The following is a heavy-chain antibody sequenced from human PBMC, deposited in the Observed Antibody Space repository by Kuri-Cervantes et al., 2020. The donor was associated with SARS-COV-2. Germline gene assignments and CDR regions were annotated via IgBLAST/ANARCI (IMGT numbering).Heavy chain of an antibody. CDR1: GYTFTGYY. D-gene: IGHD5-12*01. CDR3: ARVGREGGYEGQWLRYYYYYGMDV. CDR2: INPNSGNT. J-gene: IGHJ6*02. V-gene: IGHV1-8*02. Sequence: ASVKVSCKASGYTFTGYYMHWVRQAPGQGLEWMGRINPNSGNTGYAQKFQGRVTMTRNTSISTAYMELSSLRSEDTAVYYCARVGREGGYEGQWLRYYYYYGMDVWAQGPA.